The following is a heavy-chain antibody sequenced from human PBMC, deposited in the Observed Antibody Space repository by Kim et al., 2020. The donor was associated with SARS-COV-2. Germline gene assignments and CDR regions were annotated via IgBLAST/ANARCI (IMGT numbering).Heavy chain of an antibody. V-gene: IGHV1-8*01. Sequence: ASVKVSCKASGYTFTSYDINWVRQATGQGLEWMGWMNPNSGNTGYAQKFQGRVTMTRNTSISTAYMELSSLRSEDTAVYYCARGRGTMIVVVIPVVKNWFDPWGQGTLVTVSS. CDR1: GYTFTSYD. J-gene: IGHJ5*02. D-gene: IGHD3-22*01. CDR2: MNPNSGNT. CDR3: ARGRGTMIVVVIPVVKNWFDP.